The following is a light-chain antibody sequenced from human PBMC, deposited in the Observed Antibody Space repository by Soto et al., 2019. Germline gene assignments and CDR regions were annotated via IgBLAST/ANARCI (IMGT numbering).Light chain of an antibody. CDR3: QVWDGRSFQGV. Sequence: SYELTQPPSVSVAPGQTASIACGGDNIGSKSVNWFQQRPGQAPVVVVHDDTDRPTGIPDRFSGSNSGYTATLTISRVEDADEADYYCQVWDGRSFQGVFGPGTKVTVL. CDR1: NIGSKS. J-gene: IGLJ1*01. CDR2: DDT. V-gene: IGLV3-21*02.